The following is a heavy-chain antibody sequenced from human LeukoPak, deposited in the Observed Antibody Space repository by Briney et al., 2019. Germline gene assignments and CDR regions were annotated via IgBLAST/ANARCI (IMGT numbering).Heavy chain of an antibody. CDR3: ARGPSHGAFDV. J-gene: IGHJ3*01. V-gene: IGHV1-2*02. CDR2: INPNSGGT. CDR1: GYTFTTYW. Sequence: ASVKVSCKASGYTFTTYWLHWLRQAPGQGLEWMGWINPNSGGTYYAQIFQGSATMTRDTSISTAYMELSRLKSDDTAVYYCARGPSHGAFDVWGQGTMVTVSS.